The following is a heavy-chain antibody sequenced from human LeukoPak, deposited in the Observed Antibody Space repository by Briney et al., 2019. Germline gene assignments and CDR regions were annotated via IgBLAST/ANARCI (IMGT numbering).Heavy chain of an antibody. V-gene: IGHV5-51*01. Sequence: GESLKISCRGSGYSFTTYWIGWVRQMPGKGLEWMGIIYPGGSETRYRPSFQGQVTISADESISTAHLQWSSLKASDTAMYYCARQWGYDSSGYSNFDYWGQGTLVTVSS. CDR3: ARQWGYDSSGYSNFDY. CDR1: GYSFTTYW. CDR2: IYPGGSET. J-gene: IGHJ4*02. D-gene: IGHD3-22*01.